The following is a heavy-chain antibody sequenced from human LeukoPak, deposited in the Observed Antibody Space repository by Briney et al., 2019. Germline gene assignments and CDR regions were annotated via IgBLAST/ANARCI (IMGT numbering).Heavy chain of an antibody. CDR3: AGEGVAYNWFDP. V-gene: IGHV4-4*02. J-gene: IGHJ5*02. Sequence: SETLSLTCAVSGGSISSSNWWSWVRQPPGKGLEWIGEIYHSGSTNYNPSLKSRVTISVDKSKNQFSLKLSSVTAADTAVYYCAGEGVAYNWFDPWGQGTLVTVSS. CDR1: GGSISSSNW. CDR2: IYHSGST.